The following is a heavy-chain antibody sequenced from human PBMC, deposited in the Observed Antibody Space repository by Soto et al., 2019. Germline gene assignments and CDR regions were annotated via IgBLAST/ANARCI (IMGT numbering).Heavy chain of an antibody. J-gene: IGHJ6*02. CDR3: ARVRRKRNYYYGMDV. Sequence: SQTRSLTFAISGDSVSSNSSAWNCIRKSPSRGLEWLGRTYYRSKWYNDYAVSVKSRITINPDTSKNQFSLQLNPVTPEDTAVYYCARVRRKRNYYYGMDVWGQGTTVTVSS. D-gene: IGHD6-6*01. CDR2: TYYRSKWYN. CDR1: GDSVSSNSSA. V-gene: IGHV6-1*01.